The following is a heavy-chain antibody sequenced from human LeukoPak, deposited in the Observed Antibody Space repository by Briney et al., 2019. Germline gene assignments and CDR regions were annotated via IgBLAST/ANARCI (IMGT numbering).Heavy chain of an antibody. Sequence: SETLSLTCTVSGASISNYYWTWLRQPPGKALEWIGYYYYGGSTEYNPSLKRRVTISVDTFKNQFSLKLSSVTAADTAVYYCASRYGSGSYGFDFWGQGTLVTVSS. CDR1: GASISNYY. J-gene: IGHJ4*02. D-gene: IGHD3-10*01. CDR3: ASRYGSGSYGFDF. V-gene: IGHV4-59*01. CDR2: YYYGGST.